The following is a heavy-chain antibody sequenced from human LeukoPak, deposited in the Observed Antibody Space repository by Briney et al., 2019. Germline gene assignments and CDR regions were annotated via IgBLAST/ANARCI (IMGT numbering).Heavy chain of an antibody. Sequence: PSDTLSLPCTVSGDSISGHYWSWIRQPPGKGLEWIGYLYYTGSTHYYPSLNSRVTISVDTSSNQFSLRLTSVTAADTAVYYCGRGSGGSIDSWGQGTLVIVSS. V-gene: IGHV4-59*11. CDR2: LYYTGST. J-gene: IGHJ4*02. CDR3: GRGSGGSIDS. D-gene: IGHD3-16*01. CDR1: GDSISGHY.